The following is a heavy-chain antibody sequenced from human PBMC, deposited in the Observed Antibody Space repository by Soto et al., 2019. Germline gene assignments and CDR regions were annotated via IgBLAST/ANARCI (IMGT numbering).Heavy chain of an antibody. V-gene: IGHV3-7*01. Sequence: PGGSLRLSCAASGFTFSTYWMSWVRQAPGKGLEWVANIKQDGSEKYYVDSVKGRFTISRDNAKNSLYLQMNSLRAEDTAVYYCARWWGIVGATSAFDIWGQGTMVTVSS. J-gene: IGHJ3*02. CDR1: GFTFSTYW. CDR2: IKQDGSEK. D-gene: IGHD1-26*01. CDR3: ARWWGIVGATSAFDI.